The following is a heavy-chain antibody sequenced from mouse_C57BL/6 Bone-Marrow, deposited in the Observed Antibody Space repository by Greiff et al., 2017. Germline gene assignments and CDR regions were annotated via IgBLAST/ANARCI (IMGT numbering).Heavy chain of an antibody. CDR3: TTNYYGCLAWFAY. J-gene: IGHJ3*01. CDR1: GFNIKDDY. V-gene: IGHV14-4*01. D-gene: IGHD1-1*01. Sequence: VQLQQSGAELVRPGASVKLSCTASGFNIKDDYMHWVKQRPEQGLEWIGWIDPENGDTEYASKFQGKATITADTSSNTAYLQLSSLTSEETAVYYSTTNYYGCLAWFAYWGKGTLVTVSA. CDR2: IDPENGDT.